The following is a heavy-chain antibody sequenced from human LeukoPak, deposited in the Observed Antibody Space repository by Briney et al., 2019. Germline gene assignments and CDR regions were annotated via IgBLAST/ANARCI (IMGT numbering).Heavy chain of an antibody. D-gene: IGHD4-17*01. V-gene: IGHV3-9*01. J-gene: IGHJ4*02. CDR2: ISWNSGSV. Sequence: GGSLRLSCAASGFTFDDYAMHWVRQAPGKGLEWVSGISWNSGSVGYADSVMGRFTISRDNAKNSLYLQMNSLKAEDTAVYYCAKSPTTVTTKAIDYWGQGTLVTVSS. CDR3: AKSPTTVTTKAIDY. CDR1: GFTFDDYA.